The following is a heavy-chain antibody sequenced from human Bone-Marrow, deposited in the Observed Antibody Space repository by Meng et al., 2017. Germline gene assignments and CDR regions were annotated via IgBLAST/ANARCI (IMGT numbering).Heavy chain of an antibody. Sequence: ESLKISCTVSGGSISSSSDYWGWIRQPPGKGLEWIGTIYYTGATQYNPSLQSRVTMSVDRSMNQFSLKLNSVTAADTAVYYCARVKHYSDSSGYYYEMDFDYWGQGTLVTVSS. J-gene: IGHJ4*02. CDR1: GGSISSSSDY. V-gene: IGHV4-39*07. CDR2: IYYTGAT. D-gene: IGHD3-22*01. CDR3: ARVKHYSDSSGYYYEMDFDY.